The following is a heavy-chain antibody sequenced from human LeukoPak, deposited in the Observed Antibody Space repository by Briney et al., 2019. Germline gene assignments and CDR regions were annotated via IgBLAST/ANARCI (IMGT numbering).Heavy chain of an antibody. CDR2: IYYSGST. CDR1: GGSISSYY. CDR3: ARDRDDSSGYYYDDMYYFDY. J-gene: IGHJ4*02. V-gene: IGHV4-59*12. Sequence: SETLSLTCTVSGGSISSYYWSWIRQPPGKGLEWIGYIYYSGSTNYNPSLKSRVTISVDTSKNQFSLKLSSVTAADTAVYYCARDRDDSSGYYYDDMYYFDYWGQGTLVTVSS. D-gene: IGHD3-22*01.